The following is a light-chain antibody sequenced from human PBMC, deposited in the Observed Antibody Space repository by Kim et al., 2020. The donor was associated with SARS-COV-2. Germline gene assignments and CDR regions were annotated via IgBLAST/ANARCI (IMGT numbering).Light chain of an antibody. V-gene: IGLV3-9*01. CDR1: NIGGKH. CDR2: KNN. J-gene: IGLJ2*01. CDR3: QVWDSNTVI. Sequence: SVALGQTAKITCGGNNIGGKHVHWYQQKPGQAPVTVIYKNNNLPSGIPERFSGSNSGNVATLSISRVQVGDEAVYFCQVWDSNTVIFGGGTQLTVL.